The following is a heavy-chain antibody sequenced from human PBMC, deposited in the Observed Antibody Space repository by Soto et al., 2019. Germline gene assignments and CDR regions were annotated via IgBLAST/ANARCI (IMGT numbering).Heavy chain of an antibody. CDR2: MNAANGNA. J-gene: IGHJ4*02. CDR1: GYNFPSSN. V-gene: IGHV1-8*01. CDR3: GRTVGIGVTGLDI. Sequence: QERLVQSGAELRRPGASVKISCRASGYNFPSSNVNWVRQASGQGPEWLGWMNAANGNAAFARDFKGRVTMSRDLSTDTAPLQLGGLSAGDTAMYHCGRTVGIGVTGLDIWGPGTFDTVS. D-gene: IGHD2-21*02.